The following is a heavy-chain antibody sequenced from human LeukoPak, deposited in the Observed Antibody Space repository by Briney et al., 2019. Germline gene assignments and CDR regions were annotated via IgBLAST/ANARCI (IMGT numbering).Heavy chain of an antibody. CDR3: ARDRGGGYFDY. D-gene: IGHD3-10*01. CDR1: GGSISSSSYY. Sequence: PSETLSLTCTVSGGSISSSSYYWGWIRQPPGKGLEWIGSIYYSGSTYYNPSLKSRVTISVDTSKNQFSLKLSSVTAADTAVYYCARDRGGGYFDYWCQGTLVTVSS. V-gene: IGHV4-39*07. J-gene: IGHJ4*02. CDR2: IYYSGST.